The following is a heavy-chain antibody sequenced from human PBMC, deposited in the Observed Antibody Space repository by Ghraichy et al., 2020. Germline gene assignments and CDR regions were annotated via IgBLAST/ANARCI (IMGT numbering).Heavy chain of an antibody. D-gene: IGHD5-24*01. CDR2: ISYRGST. CDR1: GGSISSSSYY. V-gene: IGHV4-39*01. CDR3: ARHHYRDAYNFKLTNFDY. Sequence: SETLSLTCTVSGGSISSSSYYWGWIRQSPGKGLEWIASISYRGSTYYNPSLKSRVTISVDTSKNQFSLKLSSVTAADTAVFYCARHHYRDAYNFKLTNFDYWGQGTLVTVSS. J-gene: IGHJ4*02.